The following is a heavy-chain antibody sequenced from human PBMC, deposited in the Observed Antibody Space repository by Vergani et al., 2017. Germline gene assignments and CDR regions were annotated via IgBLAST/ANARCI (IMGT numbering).Heavy chain of an antibody. CDR1: GYSIGSGFY. CDR3: ARSQGDYWYFDR. Sequence: QVRLEESGPGLVKPSETLSPTCSVSGYSIGSGFYWAWIRQSPGEGLQWLTSIHNRGKTYHNPSLKSRVSVSLDTTKNRFSLNLTSMTATDTAVYYCARSQGDYWYFDRWGPGSLVTVSS. V-gene: IGHV4-38-2*01. D-gene: IGHD2-21*01. J-gene: IGHJ2*01. CDR2: IHNRGKT.